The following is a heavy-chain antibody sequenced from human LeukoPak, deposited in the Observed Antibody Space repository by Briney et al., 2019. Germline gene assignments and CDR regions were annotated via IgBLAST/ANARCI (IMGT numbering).Heavy chain of an antibody. CDR2: IRQDGNEK. V-gene: IGHV3-7*01. CDR1: GFTFSNHW. D-gene: IGHD3-22*01. Sequence: GGSLRLSCAASGFTFSNHWMSWVRQAPGKGLEWVANIRQDGNEKKYVDSVKGRFTISRDNSKNTLYLQMNSLRAEDTAVYYCARGSYDSSGYYLDIWGQGTMVTVSS. CDR3: ARGSYDSSGYYLDI. J-gene: IGHJ3*02.